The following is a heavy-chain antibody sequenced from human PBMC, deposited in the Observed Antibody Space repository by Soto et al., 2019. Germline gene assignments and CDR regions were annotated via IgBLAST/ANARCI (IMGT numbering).Heavy chain of an antibody. D-gene: IGHD3-10*01. V-gene: IGHV4-30-2*01. J-gene: IGHJ4*02. CDR2: IYHSGST. CDR1: GGSISSGGYS. Sequence: SETLSLTCAVSGGSISSGGYSWSWIRQPPGKGLEWIGYIYHSGSTYYNPSLKSRVTISVDRSRNQFSLSLNSVTAADTAVYFCAREPYLPMARNDFWGQGAQVTVSS. CDR3: AREPYLPMARNDF.